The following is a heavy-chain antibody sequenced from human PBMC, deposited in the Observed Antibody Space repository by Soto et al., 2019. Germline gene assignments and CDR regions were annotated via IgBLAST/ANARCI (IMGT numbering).Heavy chain of an antibody. CDR1: GYTFTSYA. J-gene: IGHJ6*02. Sequence: ASVKVSCKASGYTFTSYAMHWVRQAPGQRLEWMGWINAGNGNTKYSQKFQGRVTITRDTPASTAYMELSSLRSEDTAVYYCAGYYYDSSGYYLQTDYYYYGMDVWGQGTTVTVSS. CDR2: INAGNGNT. CDR3: AGYYYDSSGYYLQTDYYYYGMDV. D-gene: IGHD3-22*01. V-gene: IGHV1-3*01.